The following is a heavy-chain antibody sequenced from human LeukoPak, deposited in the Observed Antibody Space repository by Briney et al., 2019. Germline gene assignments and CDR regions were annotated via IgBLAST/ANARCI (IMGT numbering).Heavy chain of an antibody. CDR2: ISGSGGNT. D-gene: IGHD3-22*01. CDR3: AKEAMYYDDSGSNWFDP. J-gene: IGHJ5*02. CDR1: GFSFSTYG. Sequence: PGGSLRLSCGASGFSFSTYGMSWVRQAPGKGLEWASGISGSGGNTHYADPVKGRFTISRDKSKNTLYLQMNSLRAEDTAMYYCAKEAMYYDDSGSNWFDPWGQGTLVIVSS. V-gene: IGHV3-23*01.